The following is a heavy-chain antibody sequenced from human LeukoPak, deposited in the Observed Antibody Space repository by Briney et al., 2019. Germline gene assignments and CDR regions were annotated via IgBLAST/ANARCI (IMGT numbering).Heavy chain of an antibody. CDR3: AREGVAVAGKGFDYYYGMDV. V-gene: IGHV4-31*03. D-gene: IGHD6-19*01. Sequence: PSETLSLTCTVSSVSISSGGNYWSWIRQHPGKGLEWIGYIFYSGSTYYNPSLKSRVTISVDTSKNQFSLKLSSVTAADTAVYYCAREGVAVAGKGFDYYYGMDVWGQGTTVTVSS. J-gene: IGHJ6*02. CDR1: SVSISSGGNY. CDR2: IFYSGST.